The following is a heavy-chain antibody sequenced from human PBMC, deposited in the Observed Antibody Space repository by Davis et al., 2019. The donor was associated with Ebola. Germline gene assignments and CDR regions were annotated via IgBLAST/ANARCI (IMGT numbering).Heavy chain of an antibody. V-gene: IGHV3-30*02. J-gene: IGHJ6*04. CDR1: GFIFKSYG. Sequence: GESLKISCAASGFIFKSYGMHWVRQAPGKGLEWVSFIRYDGSNKYYADSVKGRITISRDNSKNTLYLQMNSLRAEDTAVYYCARATGMDVWGKGTTVTVSS. CDR2: IRYDGSNK. CDR3: ARATGMDV.